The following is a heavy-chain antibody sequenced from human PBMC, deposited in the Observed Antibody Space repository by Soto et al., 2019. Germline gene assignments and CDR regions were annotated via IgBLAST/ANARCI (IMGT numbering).Heavy chain of an antibody. V-gene: IGHV1-18*04. CDR2: LKPDNGDT. Sequence: QLRLVQSGAEVERPGASVRVSCKAYGYPFSKYGISWIRQAPGQGLERMGGLKPDNGDTNYAQKFQGRVTMTTDTSSNTAYMELRRLRSDDTSVYYGATSYDSGFDPWGQGTLVSVSS. J-gene: IGHJ5*02. D-gene: IGHD5-12*01. CDR1: GYPFSKYG. CDR3: ATSYDSGFDP.